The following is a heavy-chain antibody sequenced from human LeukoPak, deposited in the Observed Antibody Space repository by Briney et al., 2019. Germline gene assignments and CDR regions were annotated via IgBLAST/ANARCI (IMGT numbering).Heavy chain of an antibody. CDR2: INHSGST. CDR3: ARGGGLGYCSGGSCYSAILGY. V-gene: IGHV4-34*01. J-gene: IGHJ4*02. CDR1: GGSFSGYY. D-gene: IGHD2-15*01. Sequence: SPSETLSLTCAVYGGSFSGYYWSWIRQPPGKGLEWIGEINHSGSTNYNPSLKSRVTISVDTSKNQFSLKLSSVTAADTAVYYCARGGGLGYCSGGSCYSAILGYWGQGTLVTVSS.